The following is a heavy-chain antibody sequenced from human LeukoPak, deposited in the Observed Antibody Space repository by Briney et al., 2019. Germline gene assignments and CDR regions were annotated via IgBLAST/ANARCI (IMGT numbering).Heavy chain of an antibody. V-gene: IGHV4-59*01. D-gene: IGHD6-6*01. J-gene: IGHJ4*02. Sequence: PSETLSLTCTVSGGSISSYYWSWIRQPPGKGLEWIGYIYYSGNTNYNSSLESRVTISVDTSKNQFSLKLSSVTAADTAVYYCARDINIAARRYFDYWGQGTLVTVSS. CDR2: IYYSGNT. CDR1: GGSISSYY. CDR3: ARDINIAARRYFDY.